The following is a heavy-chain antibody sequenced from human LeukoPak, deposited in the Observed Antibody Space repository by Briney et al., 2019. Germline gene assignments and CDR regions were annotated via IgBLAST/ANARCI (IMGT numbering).Heavy chain of an antibody. CDR1: GGSISSYY. CDR3: AQSGGYYYDSSGVNWFDP. Sequence: SETLSLTCTVSGGSISSYYWSWIRQPPGKGLEWIGRIYTSGSTNYNPSLKSRVTMSVDTSKNQFSLKLSSVTAADTAVYYCAQSGGYYYDSSGVNWFDPWGQGTLVTVSS. CDR2: IYTSGST. D-gene: IGHD3-22*01. V-gene: IGHV4-4*07. J-gene: IGHJ5*02.